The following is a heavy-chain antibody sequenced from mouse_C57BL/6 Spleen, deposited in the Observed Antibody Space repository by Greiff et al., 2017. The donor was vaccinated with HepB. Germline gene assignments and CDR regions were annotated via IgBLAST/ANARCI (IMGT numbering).Heavy chain of an antibody. D-gene: IGHD2-2*01. CDR3: ARKDYGYDGPFDY. V-gene: IGHV3-6*01. CDR2: ISYDGSN. Sequence: DVQLQESGPGLVKPSQSLSLTCSVTGYSITSGYYWNWIRQFPGNKLEWMGYISYDGSNNYNPSLKNRISITRDTSKNQFFLKLNSVTTEDTATYYCARKDYGYDGPFDYWGQGTTLTVSS. CDR1: GYSITSGYY. J-gene: IGHJ2*01.